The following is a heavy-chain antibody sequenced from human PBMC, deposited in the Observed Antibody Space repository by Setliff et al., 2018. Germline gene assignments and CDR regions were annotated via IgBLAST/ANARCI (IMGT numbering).Heavy chain of an antibody. CDR3: ARSDDYYDSSGFWFDP. Sequence: PSETLSLTCTVSGYSISSGYIWGWIRQPPGKGLEWVSSISSSSSYIYYADSVKGRFTISRDNAKNSLYLQMNSLRAEDTAVYYCARSDDYYDSSGFWFDPWGQGTLVTVSS. V-gene: IGHV3-21*01. CDR2: ISSSSSYI. CDR1: GYSISSGYI. D-gene: IGHD3-22*01. J-gene: IGHJ5*02.